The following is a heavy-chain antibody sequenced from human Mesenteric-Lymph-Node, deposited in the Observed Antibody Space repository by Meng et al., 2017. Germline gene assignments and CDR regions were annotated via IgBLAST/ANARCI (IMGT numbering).Heavy chain of an antibody. V-gene: IGHV3-72*01. J-gene: IGHJ3*02. CDR3: ARGRGSWDAFDI. CDR2: SRNKANSYTT. D-gene: IGHD1-26*01. Sequence: GESLKISCAASGFTFSSYWMSWVRQAPGKGLEWVCRSRNKANSYTTEYAASVKGRFTISRDQNSLYLQMNSLKDEDTAVYYCARGRGSWDAFDIWGQGTMVTVSS. CDR1: GFTFSSYW.